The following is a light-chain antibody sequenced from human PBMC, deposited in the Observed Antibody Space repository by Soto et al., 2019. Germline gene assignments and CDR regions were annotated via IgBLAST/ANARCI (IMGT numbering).Light chain of an antibody. CDR1: QSISNH. CDR3: QQSYNYHLT. V-gene: IGKV1-39*01. Sequence: DIQMTQSPSSLSASVEDRVIITCRASQSISNHLNWYQQKPGKAPKLLILAASSLQSGVTSRFSGSRAGPDFTLTSSSLQPEDFATYYCQQSYNYHLTFGPGTKVDIK. CDR2: AAS. J-gene: IGKJ3*01.